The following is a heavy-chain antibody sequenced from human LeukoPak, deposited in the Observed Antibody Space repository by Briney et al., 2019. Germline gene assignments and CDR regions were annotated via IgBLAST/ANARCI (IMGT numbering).Heavy chain of an antibody. CDR1: GFTFSSYG. CDR2: IWYDGSNK. Sequence: GGSLRLSCAASGFTFSSYGMHLVRQAPGKGLECVAVIWYDGSNKYYADSVKGRFTISRDNSKNTLYLQMNSLRAEDTAVYYCARDGFGYSYGYWDYWGQGTLVTVSS. CDR3: ARDGFGYSYGYWDY. D-gene: IGHD5-18*01. J-gene: IGHJ4*02. V-gene: IGHV3-33*01.